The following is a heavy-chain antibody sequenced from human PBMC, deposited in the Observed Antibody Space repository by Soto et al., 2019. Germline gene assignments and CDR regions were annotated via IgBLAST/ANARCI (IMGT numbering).Heavy chain of an antibody. Sequence: ASVKVSCKASGYTFTGYYMHWVRQAPGQGLEWMGWINPNSGDTNYAQKFQGWVTMTRDTSISTAYMELSRLRSDDTAVYYCARPSGGEYYYGMDVWGQGTTVTVSS. D-gene: IGHD3-10*01. CDR2: INPNSGDT. V-gene: IGHV1-2*04. CDR1: GYTFTGYY. CDR3: ARPSGGEYYYGMDV. J-gene: IGHJ6*02.